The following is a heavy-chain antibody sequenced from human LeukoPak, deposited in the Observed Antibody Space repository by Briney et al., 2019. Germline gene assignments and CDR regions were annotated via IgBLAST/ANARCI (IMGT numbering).Heavy chain of an antibody. Sequence: GGSLRLSRAPSGFTFSILAIRSVRHPPGEGLEWLSAIRGRGSNKYCADSVKGRFTISRDNSKNTLYLQMNSLRAEDTAVYYCAKDSSSSGWYQQDVWGQGTTVTVSS. J-gene: IGHJ6*02. CDR3: AKDSSSSGWYQQDV. D-gene: IGHD6-19*01. CDR1: GFTFSILA. V-gene: IGHV3-23*01. CDR2: IRGRGSNK.